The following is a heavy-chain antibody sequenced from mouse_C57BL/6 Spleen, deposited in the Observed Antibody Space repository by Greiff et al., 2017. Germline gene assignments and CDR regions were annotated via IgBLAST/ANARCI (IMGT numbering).Heavy chain of an antibody. CDR2: ISSGSSTI. J-gene: IGHJ4*01. D-gene: IGHD1-1*01. Sequence: VQLKESGGGLVKPGGSLKLSCAASGFTFSDYGMHWVRQAPEKGLEWVAYISSGSSTIYYADTVKGRFTISRDNAKTTLFLQMTSLRSEDTAMYYGASPITTVVAYYYAMDYWGQGTSVTVSS. V-gene: IGHV5-17*01. CDR1: GFTFSDYG. CDR3: ASPITTVVAYYYAMDY.